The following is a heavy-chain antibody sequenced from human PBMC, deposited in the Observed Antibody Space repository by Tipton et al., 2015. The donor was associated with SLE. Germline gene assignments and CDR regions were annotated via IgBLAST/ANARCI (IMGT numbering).Heavy chain of an antibody. CDR3: ARGRVSSGYYQYNWFDP. D-gene: IGHD3-22*01. CDR1: GGSISSGGYY. V-gene: IGHV4-31*03. J-gene: IGHJ5*02. Sequence: LRLSCTVSGGSISSGGYYWSWIRQHPGKGLEWIGYIYYSGSTNYNPSLKSRVTISIDTSTNQFSLKLSSVTAADTAVYYCARGRVSSGYYQYNWFDPRGQGTLVTVSS. CDR2: IYYSGST.